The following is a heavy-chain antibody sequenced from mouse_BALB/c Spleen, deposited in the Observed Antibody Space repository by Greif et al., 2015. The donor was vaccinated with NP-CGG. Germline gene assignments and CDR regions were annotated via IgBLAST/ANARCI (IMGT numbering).Heavy chain of an antibody. J-gene: IGHJ2*01. D-gene: IGHD1-1*01. CDR1: GFTFSSYY. CDR3: ARLTTTGRYYFDY. V-gene: IGHV5-6-2*01. Sequence: EVKLQESGGGLVKLGGSLKLSCAASGFTFSSYYMSWVRQTPEKRLELVAAINSNGGSTYYPDTVKGRFTISRDNAKNTLYLQMSSLKSEDTALYYCARLTTTGRYYFDYWGQGTTLTVSS. CDR2: INSNGGST.